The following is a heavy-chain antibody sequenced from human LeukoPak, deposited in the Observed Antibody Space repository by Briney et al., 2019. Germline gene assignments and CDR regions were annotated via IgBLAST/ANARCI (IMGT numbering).Heavy chain of an antibody. J-gene: IGHJ4*02. CDR3: ARGVGVRRSEKYDN. CDR1: GGTFSSYA. CDR2: IIPIFGTA. V-gene: IGHV1-69*06. Sequence: GSSVKVSCKASGGTFSSYAISWVRQAPGQGLEWMGGIIPIFGTANYAQKFQGRVTITADKSTSTAYMELGSLRSEDTAVYYCARGVGVRRSEKYDNWGQGTLVTVSS. D-gene: IGHD1-26*01.